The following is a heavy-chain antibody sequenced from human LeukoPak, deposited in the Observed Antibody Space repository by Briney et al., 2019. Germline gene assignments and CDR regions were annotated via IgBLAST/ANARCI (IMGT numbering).Heavy chain of an antibody. V-gene: IGHV1-2*02. CDR1: RYTFPGYY. J-gene: IGHJ4*02. D-gene: IGHD6-25*01. CDR3: ARLRGSSAAGGY. Sequence: ASVNVSCKASRYTFPGYYMHWVRQAPGQGLEWMGWINPNSGGTNYAQKFQGRVTMTRDTSISTAYMELSRLRSDDTAVYYCARLRGSSAAGGYWGQGTLATVSS. CDR2: INPNSGGT.